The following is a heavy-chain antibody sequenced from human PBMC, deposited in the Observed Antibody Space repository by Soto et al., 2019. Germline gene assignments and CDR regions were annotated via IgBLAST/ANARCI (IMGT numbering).Heavy chain of an antibody. J-gene: IGHJ4*02. D-gene: IGHD2-8*02. CDR3: GKDPWSWRSHYIDY. CDR2: ISHDGSDE. Sequence: GGSLRLSCAGSGFTFPNYAMHWVRQAPGKGLEWVASISHDGSDEFYADSVRGRFTISRDNPKNTLYLELNNLRRDDTAVYYCGKDPWSWRSHYIDYWGQGTLVTVSS. V-gene: IGHV3-30*18. CDR1: GFTFPNYA.